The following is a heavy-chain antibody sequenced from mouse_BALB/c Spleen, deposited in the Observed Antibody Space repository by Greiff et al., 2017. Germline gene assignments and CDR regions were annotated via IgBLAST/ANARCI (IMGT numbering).Heavy chain of an antibody. D-gene: IGHD1-2*01. CDR3: TIHYYGVRGFDD. CDR1: GFSLTSYG. J-gene: IGHJ2*01. V-gene: IGHV2-9*02. Sequence: QVQLKESGPGLVAPSQSLSITCTVSGFSLTSYGVHWVRQPPGKGLEWLGVIWAGGSTNYNTALMSRLCISTDNSKSKVFLKMNSLQTDDTAMYYWTIHYYGVRGFDDWGQGTTLTVSS. CDR2: IWAGGST.